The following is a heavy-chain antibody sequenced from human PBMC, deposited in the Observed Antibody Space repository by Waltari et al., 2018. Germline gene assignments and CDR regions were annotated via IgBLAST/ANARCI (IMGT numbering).Heavy chain of an antibody. CDR2: IYYSGST. CDR1: GGSISSCGSY. V-gene: IGHV4-31*03. Sequence: QVQLQESGPGLVKPSQTLSLTCTVSGGSISSCGSYWSWHRQHPGKGLEWIEYIYYSGSTYYNPSLKSRVTISIDTSKNQFSLKLSSETAADTAVYYCAREAYCGSLSYAKWGQGTLVTVSS. CDR3: AREAYCGSLSYAK. D-gene: IGHD3-10*01. J-gene: IGHJ4*02.